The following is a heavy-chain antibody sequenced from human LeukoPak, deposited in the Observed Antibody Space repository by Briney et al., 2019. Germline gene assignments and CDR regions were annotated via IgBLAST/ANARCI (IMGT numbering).Heavy chain of an antibody. J-gene: IGHJ3*02. V-gene: IGHV4-61*02. CDR2: IYTSGST. CDR1: GGSISSGSYY. D-gene: IGHD1-26*01. Sequence: SQTLSLTCTVSGGSISSGSYYWSWIRQPAGKGLEWIGRIYTSGSTNYNPSLKSRVTISVDTSKNQFSLKLSSVTAADTAVYYCARANSGSYYRWNYVFDIWGQGTMVTVSS. CDR3: ARANSGSYYRWNYVFDI.